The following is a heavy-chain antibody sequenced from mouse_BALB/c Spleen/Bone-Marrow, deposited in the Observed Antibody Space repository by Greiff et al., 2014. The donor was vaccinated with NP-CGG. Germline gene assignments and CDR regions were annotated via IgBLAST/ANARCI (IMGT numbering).Heavy chain of an antibody. CDR1: GFNIKDYY. Sequence: IHVKQSGAELVRSGASVKLSCTASGFNIKDYYMHWVKQRPEQGLEWIRWIDPENGDTEYAPKFQGKATMTADTSSNTAYLQLSSLTSEDTAVYYCNGNYYAMDYWGQGTSVTVSS. J-gene: IGHJ4*01. V-gene: IGHV14-4*02. CDR2: IDPENGDT. D-gene: IGHD2-1*01. CDR3: NGNYYAMDY.